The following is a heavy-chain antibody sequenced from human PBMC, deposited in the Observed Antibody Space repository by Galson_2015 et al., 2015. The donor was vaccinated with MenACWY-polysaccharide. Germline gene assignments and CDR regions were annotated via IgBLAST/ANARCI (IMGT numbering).Heavy chain of an antibody. Sequence: SLRLSCAASGFTFSSYTMRWVRQAPGKGLEWVTAITGSGGDTFYTDSVRVRFTISIDNARNTMYLQMNSLSAEDTAVYYCTKDHGSSGCTNDDWGPGTLVTVSS. CDR2: ITGSGGDT. CDR1: GFTFSSYT. V-gene: IGHV3-23*01. D-gene: IGHD6-19*01. J-gene: IGHJ4*02. CDR3: TKDHGSSGCTNDD.